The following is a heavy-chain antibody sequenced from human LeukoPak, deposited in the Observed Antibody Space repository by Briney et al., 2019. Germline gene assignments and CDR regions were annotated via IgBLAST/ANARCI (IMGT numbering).Heavy chain of an antibody. D-gene: IGHD4-23*01. V-gene: IGHV4-39*07. Sequence: SETLSLTCTVSGGSISSSSYYWGWIRQPPGKGLEWIGSIYYSGSTYYNPSLKSRVTISVDTSKNQFSLKLSSVTAADTAVYYCARARSLRWVQYYFDYWGQGTLVTVSS. CDR3: ARARSLRWVQYYFDY. CDR1: GGSISSSSYY. J-gene: IGHJ4*02. CDR2: IYYSGST.